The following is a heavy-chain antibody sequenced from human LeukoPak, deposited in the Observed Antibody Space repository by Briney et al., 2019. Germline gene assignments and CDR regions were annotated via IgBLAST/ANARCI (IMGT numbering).Heavy chain of an antibody. Sequence: ASVKVSCKASGYTFTGYYMHWVRQAPGQGLEWMGWINPNSGGTNYAQKFQGRVTTTADESTSTAYMELSSLRSEDTAVYYCARDLGKVRGAHPFDPWGQGTLVTVSS. CDR3: ARDLGKVRGAHPFDP. D-gene: IGHD3-10*01. V-gene: IGHV1-2*02. CDR1: GYTFTGYY. CDR2: INPNSGGT. J-gene: IGHJ5*02.